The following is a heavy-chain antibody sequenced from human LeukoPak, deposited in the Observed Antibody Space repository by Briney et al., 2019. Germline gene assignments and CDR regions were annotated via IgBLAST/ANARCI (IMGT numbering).Heavy chain of an antibody. CDR3: ARDGLSASDI. CDR1: GYNFTDYY. Sequence: ASVKVSCKASGYNFTDYYIHWVRQAPGQGPEWMGWINPTSGVTVYAQKFQGRVTMTRDTSSSTAYMELSSLKSDDTAMYYCARDGLSASDIWGQGTMVTVSS. D-gene: IGHD3/OR15-3a*01. J-gene: IGHJ3*02. CDR2: INPTSGVT. V-gene: IGHV1-2*02.